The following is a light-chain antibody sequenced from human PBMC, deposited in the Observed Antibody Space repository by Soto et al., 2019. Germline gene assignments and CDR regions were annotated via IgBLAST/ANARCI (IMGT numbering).Light chain of an antibody. V-gene: IGLV3-9*01. CDR3: QVWDSSTVV. CDR2: RDT. CDR1: NIGSKN. Sequence: SYELTQPLSVSVALGQTARITCGGNNIGSKNVHWYQQKPGQAPVLVINRDTNRPSGISERFSGSNSGNTATLTISRAQAGDEADYYCQVWDSSTVVFGGGTKVTVL. J-gene: IGLJ2*01.